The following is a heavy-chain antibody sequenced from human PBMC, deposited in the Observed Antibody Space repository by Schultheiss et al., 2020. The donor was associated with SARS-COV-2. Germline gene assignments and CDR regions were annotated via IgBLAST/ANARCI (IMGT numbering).Heavy chain of an antibody. J-gene: IGHJ6*03. CDR3: ARGPGYCSSTSCYRNYYYMDV. D-gene: IGHD2-2*01. Sequence: SETLSLTCTVSGGSISSYYWSWIRQPPGKGLEWIGEINHSGSTNYNPSLKSRVTISVDTSKNQFSLKLSSVTAADTAVYYCARGPGYCSSTSCYRNYYYMDVWGKGTTVTVSS. CDR2: INHSGST. CDR1: GGSISSYY. V-gene: IGHV4-34*01.